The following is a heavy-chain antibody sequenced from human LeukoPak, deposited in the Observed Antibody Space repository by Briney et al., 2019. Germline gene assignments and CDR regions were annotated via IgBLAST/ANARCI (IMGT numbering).Heavy chain of an antibody. D-gene: IGHD3-3*01. CDR3: ARGAQSGYYKADYYYYYYMDV. J-gene: IGHJ6*03. Sequence: GASVKLSCKASGYTFTSYDINSVRQATGQGLEGMGWINPNSGNTGYTQKFQGRVTITSNPSISTAYMEVSSLRSEDMAMYYCARGAQSGYYKADYYYYYYMDVWGKGTTVTVSS. CDR2: INPNSGNT. V-gene: IGHV1-8*03. CDR1: GYTFTSYD.